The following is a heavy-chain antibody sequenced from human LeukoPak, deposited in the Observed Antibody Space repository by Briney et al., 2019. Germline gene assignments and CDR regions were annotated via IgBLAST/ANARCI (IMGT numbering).Heavy chain of an antibody. CDR3: AKSHSRRGSYFDV. CDR1: GFTFDDYA. V-gene: IGHV3-9*01. J-gene: IGHJ6*02. Sequence: GGSLRLSCAASGFTFDDYAMHWVRQAPGKGLEWVSGISWNSGSIGYADSVKGRFTISRDNAKNSLYLQMNSLRAEDTALYYCAKSHSRRGSYFDVWGQGTTVTVSS. D-gene: IGHD1-26*01. CDR2: ISWNSGSI.